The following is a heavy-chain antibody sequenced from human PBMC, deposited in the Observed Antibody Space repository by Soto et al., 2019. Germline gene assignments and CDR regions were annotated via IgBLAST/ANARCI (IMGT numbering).Heavy chain of an antibody. CDR1: GGSISSGDYY. CDR3: ARDLXYDYVWGSYRYTGAFDI. J-gene: IGHJ3*02. Sequence: SETLSLTCTVSGGSISSGDYYWSWIRQPPGKGLEWIGYIYYSGSTYYNPSLKSRVTISVDTSKNQFSLKLSSVTAADTAVYYCARDLXYDYVWGSYRYTGAFDIWGPGTMVTVSS. V-gene: IGHV4-30-4*01. CDR2: IYYSGST. D-gene: IGHD3-16*02.